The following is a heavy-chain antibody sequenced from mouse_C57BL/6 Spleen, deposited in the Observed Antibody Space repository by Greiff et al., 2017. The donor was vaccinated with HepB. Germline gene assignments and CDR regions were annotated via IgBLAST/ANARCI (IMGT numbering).Heavy chain of an antibody. CDR3: ARFPYDGQVWFAY. Sequence: EVKLMESGGGLVQPGGSLSLSCAASGFTFTDYYMSWVRQPPGKALEWLGFIRNKANGYTTEYSASVKGRFTISRDNSQSILYLQMNALRAEDSATYYCARFPYDGQVWFAYWGQGTLVTVSA. D-gene: IGHD2-3*01. V-gene: IGHV7-3*01. CDR1: GFTFTDYY. CDR2: IRNKANGYTT. J-gene: IGHJ3*01.